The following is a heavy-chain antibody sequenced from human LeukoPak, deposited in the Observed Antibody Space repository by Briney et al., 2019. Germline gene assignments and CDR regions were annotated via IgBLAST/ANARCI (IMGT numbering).Heavy chain of an antibody. CDR1: GGSISSSSYY. CDR2: IYTSGST. D-gene: IGHD2-2*01. Sequence: PSETLSLTCTVSGGSISSSSYYWSWIRQPAGKGLEWIGRIYTSGSTNYNPSLKSRVTMSVDTSKNQFSLKLSSVTAADTAVYYCARAGEVYCSSTSCYSPYGYFQHWGQGTLVTVSS. J-gene: IGHJ1*01. V-gene: IGHV4-61*02. CDR3: ARAGEVYCSSTSCYSPYGYFQH.